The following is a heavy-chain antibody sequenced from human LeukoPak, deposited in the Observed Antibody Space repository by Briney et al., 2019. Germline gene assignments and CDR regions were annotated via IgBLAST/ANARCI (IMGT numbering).Heavy chain of an antibody. D-gene: IGHD2-2*01. CDR1: GGSISSGGYY. V-gene: IGHV4-31*03. Sequence: SETLSLTCTVSGGSISSGGYYWRWIRQHPGKGLEWIGYIYYSGSTYYNPSLKSRVTISVDTSKNQFSLKLSSVTAADTAVYYCARALGYCSSTSCPNWFDPWGQGTLVTVSS. J-gene: IGHJ5*02. CDR3: ARALGYCSSTSCPNWFDP. CDR2: IYYSGST.